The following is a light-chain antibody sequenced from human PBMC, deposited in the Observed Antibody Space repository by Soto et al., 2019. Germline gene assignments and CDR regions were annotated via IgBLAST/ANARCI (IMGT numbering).Light chain of an antibody. CDR2: AAS. Sequence: DMQMTQSPSSLSASVGDRVTVTCRASQGISNYLAWYQQKPGKVPKLLIYAASTLQSGVPSRFSGSGSGTDFNLAISSLQPEDVATYYCQQYNSAPRTFGQGTKVEIK. V-gene: IGKV1-27*01. J-gene: IGKJ1*01. CDR1: QGISNY. CDR3: QQYNSAPRT.